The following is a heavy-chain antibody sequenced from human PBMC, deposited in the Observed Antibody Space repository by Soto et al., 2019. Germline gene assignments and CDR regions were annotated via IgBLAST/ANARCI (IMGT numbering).Heavy chain of an antibody. V-gene: IGHV4-34*01. CDR2: INHSGST. J-gene: IGHJ6*02. D-gene: IGHD6-6*01. CDR3: ARGGIAARPRDHYYGIDV. Sequence: PSETLSLTCAVYGGSFSGYYWSWIRQPPGKGLEWIGEINHSGSTNYNPSLKSRVTISVDTSKNQFSLKLSSVTAADTAVYYCARGGIAARPRDHYYGIDVWGQGTTVTVSS. CDR1: GGSFSGYY.